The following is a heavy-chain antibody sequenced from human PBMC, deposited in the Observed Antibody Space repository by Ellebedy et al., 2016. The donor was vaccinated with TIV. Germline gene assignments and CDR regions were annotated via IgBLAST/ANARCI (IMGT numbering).Heavy chain of an antibody. Sequence: PGGSLRLSCAASGFTFTTYWMSWVRQAPGKGLEWVANINQAESEKNYVDSVEGRFTISRDNAKNSLYLQMNSLRAEDTAVYYCARDSSGWPQIDYWGQGTLVTVSS. D-gene: IGHD6-19*01. V-gene: IGHV3-7*03. J-gene: IGHJ4*02. CDR3: ARDSSGWPQIDY. CDR2: INQAESEK. CDR1: GFTFTTYW.